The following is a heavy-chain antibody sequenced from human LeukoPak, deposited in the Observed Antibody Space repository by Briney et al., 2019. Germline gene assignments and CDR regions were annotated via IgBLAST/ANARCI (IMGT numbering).Heavy chain of an antibody. CDR1: GYTFTGYY. V-gene: IGHV1-2*02. CDR2: INPNSGGT. Sequence: GASVKVSCKASGYTFTGYYMHWVRQAPGQGLEWMGWINPNSGGTNYAQKFLGRVTMTRDTSITTAYMELSRLRSDDTAVYYCARGGSGWFDAFDIWGQGTMGTVSS. J-gene: IGHJ3*02. CDR3: ARGGSGWFDAFDI. D-gene: IGHD6-19*01.